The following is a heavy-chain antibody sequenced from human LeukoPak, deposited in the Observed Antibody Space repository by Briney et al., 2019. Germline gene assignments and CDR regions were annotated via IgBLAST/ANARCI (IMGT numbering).Heavy chain of an antibody. CDR3: ARRRDLYSGSYYPFDY. V-gene: IGHV1-8*01. CDR2: MNPNSGNT. CDR1: GYTFTSYD. Sequence: ASVKVSCKASGYTFTSYDINWVRQATGQGLEWMGWMNPNSGNTGYAQKFQGRVTMTRNTSISTAYMELSSLRSEDTAMYYCARRRDLYSGSYYPFDYWGQGTLVTVSS. J-gene: IGHJ4*02. D-gene: IGHD1-26*01.